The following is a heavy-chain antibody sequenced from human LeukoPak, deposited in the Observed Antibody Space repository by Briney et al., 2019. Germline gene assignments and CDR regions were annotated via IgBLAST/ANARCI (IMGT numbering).Heavy chain of an antibody. Sequence: GGSLRLSCAASGFTFSSYAMHWVRQAPGKGLEWVAVISNDGSNKYYADSVKGRFTISRDNSKNTLYLQMNSLRAEDTAVYYCARDLGTHCSSTSCPRGAFDYWGQGTLVTVSS. J-gene: IGHJ4*02. V-gene: IGHV3-30*04. D-gene: IGHD2-2*01. CDR1: GFTFSSYA. CDR3: ARDLGTHCSSTSCPRGAFDY. CDR2: ISNDGSNK.